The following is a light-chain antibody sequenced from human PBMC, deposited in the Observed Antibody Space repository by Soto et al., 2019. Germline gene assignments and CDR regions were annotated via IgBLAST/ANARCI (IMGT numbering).Light chain of an antibody. CDR3: SSYAYSNNVCQSML. V-gene: IGLV2-8*01. CDR2: EVT. J-gene: IGLJ2*01. CDR1: SSDVGAYNY. Sequence: QSALTQPPSASGSPGQSVTISCTGTSSDVGAYNYVSWYQQHPGKAPKLMIYEVTKRPSGVPDRFSGSKSGNTASLTVSGLQADHEAEYDCSSYAYSNNVCQSMLFGGGTKLTVL.